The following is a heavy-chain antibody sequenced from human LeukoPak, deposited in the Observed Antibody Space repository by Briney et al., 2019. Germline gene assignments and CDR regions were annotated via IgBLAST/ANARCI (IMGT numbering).Heavy chain of an antibody. Sequence: GGSLRLSCTASQFTFNNYGMHWVRQAPGKGLEWVAVISYDGSNKYYADSVKGRFTISRDNSKNTLYLQMNSLRAEDTAVYYCAIQYSGYFDYWGQGTLVTVSS. D-gene: IGHD5-12*01. CDR2: ISYDGSNK. V-gene: IGHV3-30*19. J-gene: IGHJ4*02. CDR3: AIQYSGYFDY. CDR1: QFTFNNYG.